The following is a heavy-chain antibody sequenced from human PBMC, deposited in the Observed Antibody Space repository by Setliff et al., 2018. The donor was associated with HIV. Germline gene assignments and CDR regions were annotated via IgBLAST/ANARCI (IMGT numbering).Heavy chain of an antibody. V-gene: IGHV4-39*07. J-gene: IGHJ3*02. CDR2: TYYSGST. CDR1: GGSISSSPYY. D-gene: IGHD4-17*01. CDR3: AREQTTETTMGFAFDI. Sequence: SETLSLTCTVSGGSISSSPYYWGWIRQPPGKGLEWIGSTYYSGSTFYNPSLKSRVSISVDTSKNQFSLRLNSVTAADTAVYYCAREQTTETTMGFAFDIWGQGTVVTVSS.